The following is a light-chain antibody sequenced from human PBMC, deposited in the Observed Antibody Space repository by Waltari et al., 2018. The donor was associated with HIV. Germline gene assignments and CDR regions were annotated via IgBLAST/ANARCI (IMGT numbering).Light chain of an antibody. CDR3: QSADRSGTYLYV. V-gene: IGLV3-25*03. CDR2: KDI. J-gene: IGLJ1*01. Sequence: SYELTQPPSVSVSPGQTARITCSGDALPNQYAYWYQQKPGQAPVMVIYKDIERPSGIPGRFSGSSSGTTVTLTSSGVQAEDEADYFCQSADRSGTYLYVFGTGTKVTVL. CDR1: ALPNQY.